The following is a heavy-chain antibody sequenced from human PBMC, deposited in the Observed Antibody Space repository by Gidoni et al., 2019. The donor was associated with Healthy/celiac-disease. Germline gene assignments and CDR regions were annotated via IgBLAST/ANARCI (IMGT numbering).Heavy chain of an antibody. Sequence: EVQLVESGGGLVQPGRSLILSCTASGFTFGDYAMSWVRQAPGKGLEWVGFIRSKAYGGTTEYAASVKGRFTISRDDSKSIAYLQMNSLKTEDTAVYYCTRDPMHIVVGPFDYWGQGTLVTVSS. CDR3: TRDPMHIVVGPFDY. D-gene: IGHD2-21*01. CDR2: IRSKAYGGTT. J-gene: IGHJ4*02. V-gene: IGHV3-49*04. CDR1: GFTFGDYA.